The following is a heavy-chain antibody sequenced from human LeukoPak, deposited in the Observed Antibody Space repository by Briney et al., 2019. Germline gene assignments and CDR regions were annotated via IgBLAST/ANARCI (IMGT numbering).Heavy chain of an antibody. V-gene: IGHV4-59*01. CDR3: AREDPVRNAFDI. CDR2: IYYSGST. D-gene: IGHD1-14*01. CDR1: GGSISSYY. J-gene: IGHJ3*02. Sequence: PSETMSLTCTVSGGSISSYYWSWIRQPPGKGLEWIGYIYYSGSTNYNPSLKSRVTISVDTSKNQFSLKLSSVTAADTAVYYCAREDPVRNAFDIWGQGTMVTVSS.